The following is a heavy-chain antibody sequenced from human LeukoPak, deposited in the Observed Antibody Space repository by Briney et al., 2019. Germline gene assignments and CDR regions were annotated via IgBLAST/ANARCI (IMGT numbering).Heavy chain of an antibody. CDR1: GDSISSYY. D-gene: IGHD1-26*01. Sequence: SETLSLTCTVSGDSISSYYWSWIRQPPGKRLEWVGYIYYSGNTNYNPSLKSRVTMSLDTSKNQFSLKVSSVTAADTAVYYCARNSGSYYWQDYWGQGTLVTVSS. CDR3: ARNSGSYYWQDY. V-gene: IGHV4-59*01. CDR2: IYYSGNT. J-gene: IGHJ4*02.